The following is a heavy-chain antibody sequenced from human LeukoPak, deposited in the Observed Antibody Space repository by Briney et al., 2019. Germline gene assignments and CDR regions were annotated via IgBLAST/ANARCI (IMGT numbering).Heavy chain of an antibody. D-gene: IGHD2-2*03. CDR1: GGSISSGSYY. CDR2: IYTSGST. Sequence: SETLSLTCTVSGGSISSGSYYWSWIRQPAGKGLEWIGRIYTSGSTNYNPSLKSRVTISVDTSKNQFSLKLSSVTAADTAVYYCARGMDIVVVPAAPRGFGYWGQGTLVTVSS. J-gene: IGHJ4*02. V-gene: IGHV4-61*02. CDR3: ARGMDIVVVPAAPRGFGY.